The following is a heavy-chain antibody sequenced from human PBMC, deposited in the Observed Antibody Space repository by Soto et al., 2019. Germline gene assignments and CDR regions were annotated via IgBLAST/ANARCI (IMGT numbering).Heavy chain of an antibody. Sequence: EVQLVESGGGLVKPGGSLRLSCVGSGFTFSSYTMNWVRQTPEKGLECVSSISSTTSYIYYADSVKGRFTISRDNAKNSLYLQMNSLRAEDTAVYYCARDKGFGWAFDYWGRGTLVTASS. V-gene: IGHV3-21*01. D-gene: IGHD3-10*01. CDR1: GFTFSSYT. CDR3: ARDKGFGWAFDY. CDR2: ISSTTSYI. J-gene: IGHJ4*02.